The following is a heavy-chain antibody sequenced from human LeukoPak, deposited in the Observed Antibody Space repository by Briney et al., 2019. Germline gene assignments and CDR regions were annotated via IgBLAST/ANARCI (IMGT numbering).Heavy chain of an antibody. Sequence: SETLSLTCTVSGGSISSSSYYWGWIRQPPGKGLEWIGSIYYSGSTYYNPSLKSRVTISVDTSKNQFSLKLSSVTAADTAVYYCARRYSSGDFDYWGQGTLVTVSS. J-gene: IGHJ4*02. CDR3: ARRYSSGDFDY. CDR2: IYYSGST. V-gene: IGHV4-39*07. CDR1: GGSISSSSYY. D-gene: IGHD6-19*01.